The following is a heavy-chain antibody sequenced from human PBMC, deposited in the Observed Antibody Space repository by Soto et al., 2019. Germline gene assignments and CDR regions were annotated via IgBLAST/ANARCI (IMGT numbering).Heavy chain of an antibody. CDR2: IWYDGSNK. Sequence: GGSLRLSCAASGFTFSSYGMHWVRQAPGKGLEWVAVIWYDGSNKYYADSVKGRFTISRDNSKNTLYLQMNSLRAEDTAVYYCARDLNGLTYYYYGMDVWGQGTTVTVSS. CDR3: ARDLNGLTYYYYGMDV. D-gene: IGHD3-9*01. J-gene: IGHJ6*02. CDR1: GFTFSSYG. V-gene: IGHV3-33*01.